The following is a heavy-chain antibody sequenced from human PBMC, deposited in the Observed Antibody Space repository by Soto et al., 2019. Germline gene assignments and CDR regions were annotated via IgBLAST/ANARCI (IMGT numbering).Heavy chain of an antibody. Sequence: QVQLQQWGAGLLKPSETLSLTCAVYGGSFSGYYWSWIRQPPGKGLEWIGEINHSGSTNYNPSLKSRVTISVDTSKNQFSLKLSSLTAADTAVYYCAREGSRITMVRGVITPYYYYGMDVWGQGTTVTVSS. CDR3: AREGSRITMVRGVITPYYYYGMDV. J-gene: IGHJ6*02. CDR2: INHSGST. D-gene: IGHD3-10*01. CDR1: GGSFSGYY. V-gene: IGHV4-34*01.